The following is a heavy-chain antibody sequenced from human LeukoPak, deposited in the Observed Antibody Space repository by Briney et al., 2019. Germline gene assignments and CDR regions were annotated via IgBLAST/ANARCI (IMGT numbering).Heavy chain of an antibody. D-gene: IGHD3-10*01. Sequence: ASVKVSCKASGYTFTGYYTHWVRQAPGQGLEWMGWINPNSGGTNYAQKFQGRVTMTRDTSISTAYMELSRLRSDDTAVYYCARVTYYYGSGTLNAPLDYWGQGTLVTVSS. J-gene: IGHJ4*02. V-gene: IGHV1-2*02. CDR3: ARVTYYYGSGTLNAPLDY. CDR2: INPNSGGT. CDR1: GYTFTGYY.